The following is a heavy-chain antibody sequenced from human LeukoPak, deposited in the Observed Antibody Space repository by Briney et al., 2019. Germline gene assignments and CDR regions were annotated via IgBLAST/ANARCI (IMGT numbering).Heavy chain of an antibody. CDR1: GYSISTGYY. D-gene: IGHD3-22*01. Sequence: PSETLSLTCTVSGYSISTGYYWGWVRQTPGKRLEWIGYMYYSGSTNYNPSLKSRVTISVDTSKNQFSLKLSSVTAADTAVYYCARDSPSSYDSSGYPVLGTFDIWGQGTMVTVSS. V-gene: IGHV4-59*01. CDR3: ARDSPSSYDSSGYPVLGTFDI. J-gene: IGHJ3*02. CDR2: MYYSGST.